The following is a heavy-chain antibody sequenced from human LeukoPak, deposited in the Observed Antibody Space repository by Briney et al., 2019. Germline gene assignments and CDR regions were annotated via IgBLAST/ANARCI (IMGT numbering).Heavy chain of an antibody. CDR2: ISYDGSNK. D-gene: IGHD2-8*02. CDR3: TGVAGGVFLRPFEY. CDR1: GFTFSSYG. V-gene: IGHV3-30*03. Sequence: HPGRSLRLSCAASGFTFSSYGMHWVRQAPGKGLEWVAVISYDGSNKYYADSVKGRFTISRDNSKNTLYLQMNSLRVEDTAVYYCTGVAGGVFLRPFEYWGQGILVTVSS. J-gene: IGHJ4*02.